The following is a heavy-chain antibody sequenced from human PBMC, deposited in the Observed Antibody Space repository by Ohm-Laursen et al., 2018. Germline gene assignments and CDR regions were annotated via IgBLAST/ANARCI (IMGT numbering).Heavy chain of an antibody. V-gene: IGHV4-61*01. CDR1: GGSVSSGSYY. CDR3: ASGHNYGYDNYYYGMDV. Sequence: SDTLSLTCTVSGGSVSSGSYYWNWIRQPPGKGLEWIGYVSHSGITNNIFSLNRRVTMSLDTSKNQFSLRLGSVTTADTAVYYCASGHNYGYDNYYYGMDVWGQGTTVTVSS. CDR2: VSHSGIT. D-gene: IGHD5-18*01. J-gene: IGHJ6*02.